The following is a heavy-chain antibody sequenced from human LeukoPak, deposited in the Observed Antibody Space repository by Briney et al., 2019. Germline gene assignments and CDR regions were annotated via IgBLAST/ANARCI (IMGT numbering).Heavy chain of an antibody. V-gene: IGHV3-30*18. Sequence: GRSLRLSCAASGFTLSTYGMHWVRQAPCKGLEWVAVISSDGSNKFYADSVKGRFTISRDGSKNTLYLQMNSLRPDDTAVYFCAKPQVTANWYYFHYWGQGTLVTVSS. CDR2: ISSDGSNK. J-gene: IGHJ4*02. CDR3: AKPQVTANWYYFHY. D-gene: IGHD2-21*02. CDR1: GFTLSTYG.